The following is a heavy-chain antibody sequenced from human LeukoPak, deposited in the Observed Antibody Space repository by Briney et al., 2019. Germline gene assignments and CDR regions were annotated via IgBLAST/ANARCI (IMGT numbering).Heavy chain of an antibody. J-gene: IGHJ4*02. Sequence: GGCLTPSCAPHGFTFSSTWMHCVRQAPGKGLVWVSHINSAGSSTTYADSVKGRFTISRDNAKNTLYLQMSSLSAEDTAVYYCARGWSAEVGAYWGQGTQVTVSS. CDR3: ARGWSAEVGAY. CDR2: INSAGSST. CDR1: GFTFSSTW. V-gene: IGHV3-74*01. D-gene: IGHD1-26*01.